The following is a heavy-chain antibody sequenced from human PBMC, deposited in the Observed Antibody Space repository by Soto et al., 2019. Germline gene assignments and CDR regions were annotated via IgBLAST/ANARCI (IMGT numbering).Heavy chain of an antibody. D-gene: IGHD6-13*01. CDR1: GYTFTSYG. V-gene: IGHV1-18*01. CDR2: ISAYNGNT. J-gene: IGHJ5*02. CDR3: ARVGYLQQLVRFWFDP. Sequence: GASVKVSCKASGYTFTSYGISWVRRAPGQGLEWMGWISAYNGNTNYAQKLQGRVTMTTDTSTSTAYMELRSLRSDDTAVYYCARVGYLQQLVRFWFDPWGQGTLVTVSS.